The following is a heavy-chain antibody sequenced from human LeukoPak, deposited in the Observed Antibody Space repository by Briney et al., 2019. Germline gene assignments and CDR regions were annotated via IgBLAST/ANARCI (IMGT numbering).Heavy chain of an antibody. Sequence: SETLSLTCTVSGGSISSYYWIWIRQPPGKGLEWIGNIYYSGNTNYNPSLKSRVTISVDTSKTQYSLMLSSVTAANTAVYYWARQTGSGLFILPGGQGTLVTVSS. CDR3: ARQTGSGLFILP. D-gene: IGHD3/OR15-3a*01. CDR1: GGSISSYY. J-gene: IGHJ4*02. CDR2: IYYSGNT. V-gene: IGHV4-59*08.